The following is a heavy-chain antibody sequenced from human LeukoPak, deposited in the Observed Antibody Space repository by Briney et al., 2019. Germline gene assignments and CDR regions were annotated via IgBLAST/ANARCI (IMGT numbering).Heavy chain of an antibody. CDR3: ARELVSLGTGYFDL. Sequence: PGGSLRLSCEASGFTFGTYGMTWVRQAPGKGLVGVSGITGSSTWTYYADSVRRRFTISRDNSKNTLHLQMNNLTADDTAIYYCARELVSLGTGYFDLWGRGTLVTVSS. CDR2: ITGSSTWT. V-gene: IGHV3-23*01. CDR1: GFTFGTYG. D-gene: IGHD7-27*01. J-gene: IGHJ2*01.